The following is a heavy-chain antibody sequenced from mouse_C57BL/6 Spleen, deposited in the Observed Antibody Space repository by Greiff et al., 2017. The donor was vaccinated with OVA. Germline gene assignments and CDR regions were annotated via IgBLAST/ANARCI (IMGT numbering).Heavy chain of an antibody. CDR1: GYTFTSYW. D-gene: IGHD1-1*01. CDR3: ARYGSSYYWYFDV. CDR2: IHPNSGST. J-gene: IGHJ1*03. Sequence: VQLQQSGAELVKPGASVKLSCKASGYTFTSYWMHWVKQRPGQGLEWIGMIHPNSGSTNYNEKFKSKATLTVDKSSSTAYMQLSSLTSEDSAVYYGARYGSSYYWYFDVWGTGTTVTVSS. V-gene: IGHV1-64*01.